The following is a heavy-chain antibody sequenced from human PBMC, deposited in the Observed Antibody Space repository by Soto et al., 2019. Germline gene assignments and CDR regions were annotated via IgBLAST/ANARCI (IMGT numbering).Heavy chain of an antibody. CDR3: AKLEWLEFGGDY. CDR1: GFAFSDYP. D-gene: IGHD6-19*01. J-gene: IGHJ4*02. V-gene: IGHV3-23*01. CDR2: ISASGEKP. Sequence: ESGGGVVQPGKSLKISCATSGFAFSDYPMTWVRQPPGQGLEWVSGISASGEKPYYADSVKGRFTISRDNSKNTLSLQMNSLRVEDTGIYYCAKLEWLEFGGDYWGQGTQVTVSS.